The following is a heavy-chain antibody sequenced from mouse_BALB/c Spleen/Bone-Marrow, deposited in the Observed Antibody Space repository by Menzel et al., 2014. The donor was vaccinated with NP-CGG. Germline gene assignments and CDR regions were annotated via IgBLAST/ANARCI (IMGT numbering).Heavy chain of an antibody. CDR3: SYGYDYYAMDY. J-gene: IGHJ4*01. V-gene: IGHV1-5*01. Sequence: EVQLQQSGTVLARPGASVKMSCKASGYSFTSYWMHWVKQRPGQGLEWIGAIYPGSSDTSYKQKFKGKAKLTAVTSASTAYMELSSLTNEDSAVYYCSYGYDYYAMDYWGQGTSVTVSS. CDR1: GYSFTSYW. D-gene: IGHD2-2*01. CDR2: IYPGSSDT.